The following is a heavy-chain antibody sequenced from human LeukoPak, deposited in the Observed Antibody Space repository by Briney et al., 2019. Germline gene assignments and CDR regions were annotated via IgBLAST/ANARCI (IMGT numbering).Heavy chain of an antibody. Sequence: GGSLRLSCAASGFTISNYAMSWVRQAPGKGLEWVSALSDSGASTYYADSVKGRFTVSRDSSKNTLNLQMNSLRAEDTAVYYCASSIVYCSSTSCYFNWGQGTLSPSPQ. J-gene: IGHJ4*02. V-gene: IGHV3-23*01. D-gene: IGHD2-2*01. CDR3: ASSIVYCSSTSCYFN. CDR1: GFTISNYA. CDR2: LSDSGAST.